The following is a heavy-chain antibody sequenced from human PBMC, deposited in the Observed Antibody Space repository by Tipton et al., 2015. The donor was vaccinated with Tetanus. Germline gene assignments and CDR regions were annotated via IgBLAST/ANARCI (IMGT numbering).Heavy chain of an antibody. J-gene: IGHJ3*02. CDR3: AAAVSTGTDDAFDI. CDR2: ISSSGST. CDR1: GGSLRSGDHY. V-gene: IGHV4-61*08. D-gene: IGHD3-9*01. Sequence: LRLSCSVSGGSLRSGDHYWSWIRQPPGKGLEWLAYISSSGSTNSNYSLKSRITMSRDTSKNQFSLKLASVTAADTAVYYCAAAVSTGTDDAFDIWGQGTMVTVSS.